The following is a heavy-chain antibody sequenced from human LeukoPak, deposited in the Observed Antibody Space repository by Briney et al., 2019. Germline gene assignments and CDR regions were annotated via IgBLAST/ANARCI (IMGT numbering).Heavy chain of an antibody. V-gene: IGHV3-23*01. CDR3: AKDQYFDWLPYSWFDP. CDR2: ISDNGGST. Sequence: GGSLRLSCAASGFTFSNYGMSWVRQAPGRGLQWVSTISDNGGSTYYADSVKGRFTISRDNSKSTLYLQMNSLRAEDTAVYYCAKDQYFDWLPYSWFDPWGQGTLVTVSS. D-gene: IGHD3-9*01. CDR1: GFTFSNYG. J-gene: IGHJ5*02.